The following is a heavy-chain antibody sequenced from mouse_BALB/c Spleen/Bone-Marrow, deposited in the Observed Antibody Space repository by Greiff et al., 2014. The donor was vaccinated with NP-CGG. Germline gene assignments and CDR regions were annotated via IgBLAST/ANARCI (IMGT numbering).Heavy chain of an antibody. Sequence: EVKLVESGGGLVQPGGSLNLSCAASGFDFSRYWMSWARQAPGKGQEWIGEINPGSSTINYTPSLKDKFIISRDNAKNTLYLQMSKVRSEDTALYYCARSGFYALDYWGQGTSVTVSS. CDR3: ARSGFYALDY. D-gene: IGHD3-2*02. J-gene: IGHJ4*01. CDR1: GFDFSRYW. V-gene: IGHV4-2*02. CDR2: INPGSSTI.